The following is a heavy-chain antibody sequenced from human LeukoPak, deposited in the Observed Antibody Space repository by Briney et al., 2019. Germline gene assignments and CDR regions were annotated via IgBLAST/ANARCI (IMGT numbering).Heavy chain of an antibody. CDR3: ARDGPYGGNRGFDY. CDR1: GGTXSSYA. Sequence: ASVKVSCKASGGTXSSYAISWVRQAPGQGLEWMGGIIPIFGTANYAQKFQGRVTITADESTSTAYMELSSLRSEDTAVYYCARDGPYGGNRGFDYWGQGTLVTVSS. D-gene: IGHD4-23*01. V-gene: IGHV1-69*13. J-gene: IGHJ4*02. CDR2: IIPIFGTA.